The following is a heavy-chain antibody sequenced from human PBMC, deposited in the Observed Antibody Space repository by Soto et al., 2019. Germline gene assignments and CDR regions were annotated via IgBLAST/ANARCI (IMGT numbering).Heavy chain of an antibody. D-gene: IGHD6-19*01. CDR1: GGSITSTNW. CDR3: ARDRVAAPWYCFEN. CDR2: IYHRGNI. Sequence: QVQLQESGPGLVKPTWTLSLTCVVSGGSITSTNWWSWVRQPPGKGLEWIGEIYHRGNIDYNPSLKSRVTISVDKSKSQFSLNLRSVTAADTAVYYCARDRVAAPWYCFENCGQGILVTVSS. V-gene: IGHV4-4*02. J-gene: IGHJ4*02.